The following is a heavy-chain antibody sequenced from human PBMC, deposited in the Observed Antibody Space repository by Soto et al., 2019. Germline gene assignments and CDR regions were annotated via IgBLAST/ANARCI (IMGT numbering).Heavy chain of an antibody. Sequence: PGGSLRLSCTASGFTFGDYAMSWVRQAPGKGLEWVGFIRSKAYGGTTEYAASVKGRFTISRDDSKSIAYLQMNSLKTEDTAVYYCTTSGYDSVYYYYGMDVWGQGTTVTVSS. D-gene: IGHD5-12*01. CDR1: GFTFGDYA. CDR3: TTSGYDSVYYYYGMDV. J-gene: IGHJ6*02. V-gene: IGHV3-49*04. CDR2: IRSKAYGGTT.